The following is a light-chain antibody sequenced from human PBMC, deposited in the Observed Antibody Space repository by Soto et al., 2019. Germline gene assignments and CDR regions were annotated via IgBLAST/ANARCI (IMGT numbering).Light chain of an antibody. CDR1: QSVSSN. Sequence: IVLTQSACTLSGSAGERATLSCGASQSVSSNLAWYQHKNGQAPRLLISGASTRATGIPARFSGSGYGTEFNLTISSLQSEDFAVYYCQQYNNWPITFGQGTRLEIK. J-gene: IGKJ5*01. V-gene: IGKV3-15*01. CDR2: GAS. CDR3: QQYNNWPIT.